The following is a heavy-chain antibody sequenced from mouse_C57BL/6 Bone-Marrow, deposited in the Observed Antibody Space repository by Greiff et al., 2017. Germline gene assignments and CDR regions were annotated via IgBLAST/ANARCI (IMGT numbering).Heavy chain of an antibody. V-gene: IGHV1-50*01. J-gene: IGHJ2*01. CDR2: IDPSDSYT. CDR1: GYTFTSYW. CDR3: ARANWDVDY. Sequence: QVQLQQPGAELVKPGASVTLSCKASGYTFTSYWMQWVKQRPGQGLEWIGEIDPSDSYTNYNQKFKGKATLTVDTSSSTAYMQLSSLTSENSAVYYCARANWDVDYWGQGTTLTVAS. D-gene: IGHD4-1*01.